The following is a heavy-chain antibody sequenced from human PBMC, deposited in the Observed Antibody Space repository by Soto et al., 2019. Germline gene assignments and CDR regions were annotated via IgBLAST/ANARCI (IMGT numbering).Heavy chain of an antibody. V-gene: IGHV4-4*02. J-gene: IGHJ3*02. Sequence: PSETLSLTCAVSGGPISSSNWWSWVRQPPGKGLEWIGEIYHSGSTNYNPSLKSRVTISVDKSKNQFSLKLSSVTAADTAVYYCARDRIAVAGTSGGAFDIWGQGTMVTVSS. D-gene: IGHD6-19*01. CDR1: GGPISSSNW. CDR3: ARDRIAVAGTSGGAFDI. CDR2: IYHSGST.